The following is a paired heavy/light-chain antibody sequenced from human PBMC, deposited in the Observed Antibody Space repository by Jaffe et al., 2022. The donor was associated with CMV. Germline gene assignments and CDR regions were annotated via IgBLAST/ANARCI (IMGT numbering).Heavy chain of an antibody. J-gene: IGHJ1*01. CDR3: AKDPEAIAVAGQKSHFQH. Sequence: EVQLLESGGGLVQPGGSLRLSCAASGFTFSSYAMSWVRQAPGKGLEWVSAISGSGGSTYYADSVKGRFTISRDNSKNTLYLQMNSLRAEDTAVYYCAKDPEAIAVAGQKSHFQHWGQGTLVTVSS. V-gene: IGHV3-23*01. CDR1: GFTFSSYA. D-gene: IGHD6-19*01. CDR2: ISGSGGST.
Light chain of an antibody. CDR2: KAS. V-gene: IGKV1-5*03. CDR1: QSISSW. Sequence: DIQMTQSPSTLSASVGDRVTITCRASQSISSWLAWYQQKPGKAPKLLIYKASSLESGVPSRFSGSGSGTEFTLTISSLQPDDFATYYCQQYNSYTGYTFGQGTKLEIK. CDR3: QQYNSYTGYT. J-gene: IGKJ2*01.